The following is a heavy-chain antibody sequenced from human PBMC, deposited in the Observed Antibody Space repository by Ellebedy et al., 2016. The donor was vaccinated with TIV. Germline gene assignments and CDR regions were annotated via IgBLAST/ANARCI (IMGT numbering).Heavy chain of an antibody. CDR1: GFNHRTYA. J-gene: IGHJ5*02. Sequence: GGSLRLSXVASGFNHRTYAMHWVRQAPGKGLEWVAVVSYDGSHKYYADSVKGRFTISRDNSKNTLYLQMNSLRAEDTAVYYCARDPGNLWFGELLRSGWFDPWGQGTLVTVSS. CDR3: ARDPGNLWFGELLRSGWFDP. D-gene: IGHD3-10*01. V-gene: IGHV3-30*04. CDR2: VSYDGSHK.